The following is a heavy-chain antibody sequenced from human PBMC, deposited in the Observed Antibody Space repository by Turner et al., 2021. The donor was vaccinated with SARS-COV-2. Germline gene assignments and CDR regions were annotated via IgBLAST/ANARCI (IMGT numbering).Heavy chain of an antibody. CDR2: IIPILGIT. V-gene: IGHV1-69*02. Sequence: QVQLVQSGAEVKKPGSSVKVSCKASGGTLISYTISWVRQAPGQGLEWMGRIIPILGITNYAQKFQGRVTITADKSTSTAYMDLNSLRSEDTAVYYCASRWFGELPFDYWGQGTLVTVSS. CDR1: GGTLISYT. D-gene: IGHD3-10*01. J-gene: IGHJ4*02. CDR3: ASRWFGELPFDY.